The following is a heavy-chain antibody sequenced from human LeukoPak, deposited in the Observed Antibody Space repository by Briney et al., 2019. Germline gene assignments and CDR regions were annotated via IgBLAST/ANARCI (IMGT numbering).Heavy chain of an antibody. CDR1: GFTFSSYS. D-gene: IGHD1-1*01. Sequence: GSLRLSCAASGFTFSSYSMNWVRQAPGKGLEWVSSISTSSTYIYYADSVKGRFTISRDNAKNSLYLQMNSLRAEDTAVYYCARDPPFILGTTFFDYWGQGTLVTVSS. J-gene: IGHJ4*02. V-gene: IGHV3-21*01. CDR2: ISTSSTYI. CDR3: ARDPPFILGTTFFDY.